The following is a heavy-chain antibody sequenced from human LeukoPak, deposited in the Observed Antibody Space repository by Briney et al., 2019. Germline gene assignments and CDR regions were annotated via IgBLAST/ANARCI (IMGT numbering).Heavy chain of an antibody. CDR2: ISISSSYI. Sequence: GGALRLSCEASGFTFSSYSMNWVRQAPGKGLEWVSSISISSSYIYYADSVKGRFTISRDNAKNSLYLQMNSLRAEDTAVYYCARDPPLGYCSGGSCDEYFQHWGQGTLVTVSS. CDR1: GFTFSSYS. D-gene: IGHD2-15*01. V-gene: IGHV3-21*01. CDR3: ARDPPLGYCSGGSCDEYFQH. J-gene: IGHJ1*01.